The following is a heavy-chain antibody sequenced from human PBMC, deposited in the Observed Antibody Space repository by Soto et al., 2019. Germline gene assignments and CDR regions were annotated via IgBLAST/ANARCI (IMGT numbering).Heavy chain of an antibody. D-gene: IGHD4-17*01. CDR2: INHSGVS. V-gene: IGHV4-34*01. CDR1: GGSFSGYY. CDR3: ASQRPTVTTFDY. J-gene: IGHJ4*02. Sequence: SETLSLTCAVYGGSFSGYYWTWIRQPPGKGLEWIGEINHSGVSNYNPSLKSRVTFSVDTSKNQFSLRLSSVTAADTAVYYCASQRPTVTTFDYWGQGTLVTVSS.